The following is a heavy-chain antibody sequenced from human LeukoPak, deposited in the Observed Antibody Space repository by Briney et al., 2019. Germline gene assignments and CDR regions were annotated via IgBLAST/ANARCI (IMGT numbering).Heavy chain of an antibody. Sequence: GGSLRLSCAASGFTVSSNYMSWVRQAPGKGLEWVSVIYSGGSTYYADSVKGRFTISRDNSKNTLYLQMNSLRAEDTAVYYCAREVGQLWFDYWGQGTLVTVSS. CDR1: GFTVSSNY. V-gene: IGHV3-53*01. CDR3: AREVGQLWFDY. D-gene: IGHD5-18*01. CDR2: IYSGGST. J-gene: IGHJ4*02.